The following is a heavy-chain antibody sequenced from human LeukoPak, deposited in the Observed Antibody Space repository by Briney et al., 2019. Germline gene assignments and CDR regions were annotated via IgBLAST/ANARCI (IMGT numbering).Heavy chain of an antibody. CDR1: GGSFSGYY. CDR2: INHSGST. V-gene: IGHV4-34*01. D-gene: IGHD3-22*01. Sequence: SETLSLTCAVYGGSFSGYYWSWIRQPPGKGLEWIGEINHSGSTNYNPSLKSRVTISVDTSKNQFSLKLSSVTAADTAVYYCARDTYDSSGYILGDWFDPWGQGTLVTVSS. J-gene: IGHJ5*02. CDR3: ARDTYDSSGYILGDWFDP.